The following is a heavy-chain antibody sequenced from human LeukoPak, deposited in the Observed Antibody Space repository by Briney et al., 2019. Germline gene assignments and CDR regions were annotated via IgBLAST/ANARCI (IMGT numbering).Heavy chain of an antibody. D-gene: IGHD3-16*02. Sequence: SETLSLTCAVYGGSFSGYYWRWIRQPPGKGLEWIGEINHSGSTNYNPSLKSRVTISVDTSKNQFSLKLSSVTAAGTAVYYCARGRDDYVWGSYRYFYWGQGTLVTVSS. CDR1: GGSFSGYY. V-gene: IGHV4-34*01. CDR2: INHSGST. J-gene: IGHJ4*02. CDR3: ARGRDDYVWGSYRYFY.